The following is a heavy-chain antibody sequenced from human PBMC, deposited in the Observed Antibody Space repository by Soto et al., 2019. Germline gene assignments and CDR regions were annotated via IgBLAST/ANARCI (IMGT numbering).Heavy chain of an antibody. CDR3: AAGHVHVRTYYYYYGMDV. V-gene: IGHV5-51*01. Sequence: GESLKISCKGSGYSFTSYWIGWVRQMPGKGLEWMGIIYPDDSDTRYSPSFQGQVTISADKSISTAYLQWRSLKASDTAMYYCAAGHVHVRTYYYYYGMDVWGQGATVTVPS. D-gene: IGHD6-6*01. J-gene: IGHJ6*02. CDR2: IYPDDSDT. CDR1: GYSFTSYW.